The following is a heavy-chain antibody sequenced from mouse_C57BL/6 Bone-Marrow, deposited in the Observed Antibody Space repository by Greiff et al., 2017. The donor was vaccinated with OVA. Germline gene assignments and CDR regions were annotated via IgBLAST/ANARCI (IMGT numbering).Heavy chain of an antibody. D-gene: IGHD3-2*02. CDR2: ILPGSGST. CDR1: GYTFTGYW. Sequence: QVQLQQSGAELMKPGASVKLSCKATGYTFTGYWIEWVKQRPGHGLEWIGEILPGSGSTNYHEKFKGKATFTADTSSNTAYMQLSSLTTEDSAIYYCARSSSSGYWAMDYWGQGTSVTVSS. CDR3: ARSSSSGYWAMDY. J-gene: IGHJ4*01. V-gene: IGHV1-9*01.